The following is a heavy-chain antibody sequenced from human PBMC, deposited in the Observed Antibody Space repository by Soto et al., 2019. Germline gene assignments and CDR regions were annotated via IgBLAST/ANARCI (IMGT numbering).Heavy chain of an antibody. D-gene: IGHD3-10*01. CDR2: IKQDGSEK. Sequence: GGSLRLSCATSGFTFSSYWMSWVRQAPGKGLEWVANIKQDGSEKYYVDSVKGRFTISRDNAKNSLYLQMNGLRDEDTAVFYCASYGSGSYYSKSFSYFDYWGQGTLVTVSS. V-gene: IGHV3-7*01. J-gene: IGHJ4*02. CDR3: ASYGSGSYYSKSFSYFDY. CDR1: GFTFSSYW.